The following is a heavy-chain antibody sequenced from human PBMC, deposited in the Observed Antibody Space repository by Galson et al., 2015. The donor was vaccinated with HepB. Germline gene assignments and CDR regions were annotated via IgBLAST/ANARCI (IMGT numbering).Heavy chain of an antibody. D-gene: IGHD3-10*01. CDR3: AKIIRGVIEPFWYFDL. CDR2: VSGSDGST. V-gene: IGHV3-23*01. J-gene: IGHJ2*01. Sequence: SLRLSCAASGFTFSSYAMSWVRQAPGKGLEWVSAVSGSDGSTYYAVSVKGRFTISRDKSKNTLYLQMNSLRAGDTAVYYCAKIIRGVIEPFWYFDLWGRGTLVTVSS. CDR1: GFTFSSYA.